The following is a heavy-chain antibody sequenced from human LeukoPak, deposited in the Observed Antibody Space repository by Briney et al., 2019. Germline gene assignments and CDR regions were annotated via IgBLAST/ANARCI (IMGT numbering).Heavy chain of an antibody. CDR3: AKDPYGDYSWFDP. D-gene: IGHD4-17*01. CDR2: VTGNGGST. V-gene: IGHV3-23*01. CDR1: GFTFSSYA. Sequence: GGSLRLSCAASGFTFSSYAMSWVRQAPGKGLEWVSAVTGNGGSTYDADSVKGRFTISRDNSKNTLYLQMNSLRAEDTAVYYCAKDPYGDYSWFDPWGQGTLVTVSS. J-gene: IGHJ5*02.